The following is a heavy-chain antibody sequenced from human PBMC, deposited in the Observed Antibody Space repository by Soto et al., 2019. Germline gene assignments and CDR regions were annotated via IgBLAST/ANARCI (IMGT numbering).Heavy chain of an antibody. J-gene: IGHJ4*02. D-gene: IGHD5-18*01. CDR1: GGSISSGGYS. CDR2: IYHSGST. CDR3: ARGYSYGYFEY. Sequence: SETLSLTCAVSGGSISSGGYSWSWIRQPPGKGLEWIGYIYHSGSTYYNPSLKSRVTISVDRSKSQFSLKLSSVTAADTAVYYCARGYSYGYFEYWGQGTLVTVSS. V-gene: IGHV4-30-2*01.